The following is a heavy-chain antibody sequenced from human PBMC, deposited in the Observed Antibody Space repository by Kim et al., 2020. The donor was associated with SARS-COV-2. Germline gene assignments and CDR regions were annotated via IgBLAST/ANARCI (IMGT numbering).Heavy chain of an antibody. D-gene: IGHD6-6*01. CDR1: GGSISSGGYY. CDR3: ARVPILRIAAREKGEDAFDI. CDR2: IYYSGST. V-gene: IGHV4-31*03. Sequence: SETLSLTCTVSGGSISSGGYYWSWIRQHPGKGLEWIGYIYYSGSTYYNSSLNSRVTISVDTSKNQFSLKLSSVTAADTAVYYCARVPILRIAAREKGEDAFDIWGQGTMVTVSS. J-gene: IGHJ3*02.